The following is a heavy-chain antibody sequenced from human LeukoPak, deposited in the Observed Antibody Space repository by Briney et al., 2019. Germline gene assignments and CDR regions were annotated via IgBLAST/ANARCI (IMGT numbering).Heavy chain of an antibody. J-gene: IGHJ4*02. CDR2: IRSSCRYI. Sequence: GGPLRHSCAASGFTFSSYSMNWVRQAPGQGLYWVSSIRSSCRYIYYADSLKGRFTISRDNAKNSLYLQMNSLRAEDTAVYYCARERRDGGFGELLSLPFDYWGQGTLVTVSS. CDR3: ARERRDGGFGELLSLPFDY. CDR1: GFTFSSYS. V-gene: IGHV3-21*01. D-gene: IGHD3-10*01.